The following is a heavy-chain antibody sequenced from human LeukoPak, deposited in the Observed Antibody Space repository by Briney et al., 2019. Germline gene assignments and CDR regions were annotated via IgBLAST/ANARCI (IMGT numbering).Heavy chain of an antibody. CDR1: GFAFSNYG. V-gene: IGHV3-33*01. J-gene: IGHJ4*02. Sequence: GGSLRLSCAASGFAFSNYGMHCVRQAPGKGLEWVAVIWYDGSNKYYVDSVTGRFTISRDNSKNTLYLQMNSLRAEDTAVYYCARDSDTAVEIDCWGQGTLVTVSS. D-gene: IGHD5-18*01. CDR3: ARDSDTAVEIDC. CDR2: IWYDGSNK.